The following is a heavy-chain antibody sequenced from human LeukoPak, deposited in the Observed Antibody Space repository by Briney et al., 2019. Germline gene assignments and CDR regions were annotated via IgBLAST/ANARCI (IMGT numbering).Heavy chain of an antibody. Sequence: GESLKISCKGSGYSFTSYWIGWVRQMPGKGLEWMGIIYPGDSDTRYSPSFQGQVTISADKSISTAYLQWSSLKASDTAMYYCPRHVSYDSSGSAFDIWGQGTMVTVSS. CDR1: GYSFTSYW. D-gene: IGHD3-22*01. CDR2: IYPGDSDT. CDR3: PRHVSYDSSGSAFDI. V-gene: IGHV5-51*01. J-gene: IGHJ3*02.